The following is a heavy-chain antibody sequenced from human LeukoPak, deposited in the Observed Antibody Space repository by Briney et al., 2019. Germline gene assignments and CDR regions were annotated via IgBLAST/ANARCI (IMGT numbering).Heavy chain of an antibody. V-gene: IGHV3-23*01. CDR1: GFTFRNCG. J-gene: IGHJ4*02. CDR3: AKDTTTMIVVVIIDY. D-gene: IGHD3-22*01. CDR2: ISGSGGST. Sequence: GGSLRLSCVASGFTFRNCGMTWVRQAPGKGLEWVSTISGSGGSTYYADSVKGRFTISRDNSKNTLYLQMNSLRAEDTAVYYCAKDTTTMIVVVIIDYWGQGTLVTVSS.